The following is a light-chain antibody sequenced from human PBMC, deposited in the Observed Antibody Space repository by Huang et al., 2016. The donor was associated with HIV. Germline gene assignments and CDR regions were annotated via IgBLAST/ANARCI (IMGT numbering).Light chain of an antibody. CDR1: QSVSSN. Sequence: EIVMTQSPATLSVSPGARATLSCRASQSVSSNLARYQQKPGQAPRLLIYAASTRATGIPARFSGSGSGTEFTLTISSLQSEDFAVYYCQQYNNWPRTFGQGTKVEIK. CDR2: AAS. V-gene: IGKV3-15*01. J-gene: IGKJ1*01. CDR3: QQYNNWPRT.